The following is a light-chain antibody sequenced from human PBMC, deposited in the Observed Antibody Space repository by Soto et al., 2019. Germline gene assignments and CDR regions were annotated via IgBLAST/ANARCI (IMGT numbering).Light chain of an antibody. V-gene: IGKV3-11*01. Sequence: EIVLTQSPATLSLSPGERATLSCRASQSVSNYLAWYQQKPGQAPRLLIYDASNRATGIPARFSGSGSGTDFTLIISGLEPEDFAIYYCQQRSNWPLGTFGQGTKVEIK. J-gene: IGKJ1*01. CDR3: QQRSNWPLGT. CDR1: QSVSNY. CDR2: DAS.